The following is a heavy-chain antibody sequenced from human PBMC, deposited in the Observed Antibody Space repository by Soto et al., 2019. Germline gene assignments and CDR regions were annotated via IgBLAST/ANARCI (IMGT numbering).Heavy chain of an antibody. CDR1: GGSVSSGSYY. J-gene: IGHJ5*02. D-gene: IGHD1-26*01. Sequence: SETLSLTCTVSGGSVSSGSYYWSWVRQPPGKGLEWIGEIYHTGSTNYNPSLKSRVTMSVDKSQRQFSLKLSSVTAADTAVYFCARDRVVVAATTPGGVNWFDPWGQGTLVTVSS. CDR3: ARDRVVVAATTPGGVNWFDP. V-gene: IGHV4-61*01. CDR2: IYHTGST.